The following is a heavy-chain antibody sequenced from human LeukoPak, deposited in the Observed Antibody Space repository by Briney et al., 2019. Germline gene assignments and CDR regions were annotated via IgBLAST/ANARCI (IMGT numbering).Heavy chain of an antibody. Sequence: PSETLSLTCNVSGGSIRSDYWSWIRQSPGKGLEWIGYIYYSATTHYTPSLQSRVTISVDTSKNQLSLQMTSVTAADTAIYYCARGAHGYVGWFDSWGQGTLVTVSS. CDR2: IYYSATT. D-gene: IGHD3-16*01. J-gene: IGHJ5*01. CDR3: ARGAHGYVGWFDS. CDR1: GGSIRSDY. V-gene: IGHV4-59*01.